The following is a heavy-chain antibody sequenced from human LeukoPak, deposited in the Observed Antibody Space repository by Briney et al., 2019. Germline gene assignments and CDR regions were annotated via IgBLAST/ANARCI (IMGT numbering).Heavy chain of an antibody. V-gene: IGHV1-69*05. CDR1: GGTFSSYA. CDR2: IIPIFGTA. CDR3: ANLAYCSSTSCYPRPVDY. Sequence: ASVKVSCKASGGTFSSYAISWVRQAPGQGLEWMGGIIPIFGTANYAQKFQGRVTITTDESTSTAYMELSSLRSEDTAVYYCANLAYCSSTSCYPRPVDYWGQGTLVTVSS. J-gene: IGHJ4*02. D-gene: IGHD2-2*01.